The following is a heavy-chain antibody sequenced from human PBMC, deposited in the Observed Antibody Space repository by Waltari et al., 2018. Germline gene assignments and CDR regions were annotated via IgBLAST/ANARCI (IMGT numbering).Heavy chain of an antibody. J-gene: IGHJ4*03. CDR2: IRHTGDT. Sequence: QVQLPESGPGLVKSSETLSLTCTVSGVSVSGYFWNLIRQAPGKGPEWIGYIRHTGDTKQNPSLKSRVTMSVDTSRNDFSLRLSSVTAADTAVYYCALWESGWRAFRFWGQGTLGTVSS. V-gene: IGHV4-59*08. D-gene: IGHD6-19*01. CDR1: GVSVSGYF. CDR3: ALWESGWRAFRF.